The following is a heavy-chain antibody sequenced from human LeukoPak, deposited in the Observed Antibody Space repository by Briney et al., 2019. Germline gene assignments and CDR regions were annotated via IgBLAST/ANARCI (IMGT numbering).Heavy chain of an antibody. V-gene: IGHV1-2*02. Sequence: VKVSCKASGYTFTGYYMHWVRQAPGQGLEWMGWINPNSGGTNYAQKFQGRVTMTRDTSTSTAYMELSRLRSDDTAVYYCARWAYSSSSRAHWGQGTLVTVSS. CDR1: GYTFTGYY. J-gene: IGHJ4*02. CDR2: INPNSGGT. CDR3: ARWAYSSSSRAH. D-gene: IGHD6-6*01.